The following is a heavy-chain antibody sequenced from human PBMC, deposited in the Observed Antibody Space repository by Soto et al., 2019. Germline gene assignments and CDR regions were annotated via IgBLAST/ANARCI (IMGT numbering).Heavy chain of an antibody. CDR3: VKFRVAVAFGGYFDY. Sequence: SLRLSCAASGFTFSSYAMSWVRQAPGKGLEWVSAISGSGGSTYYADSVKGRFTISRDNSKNTLYLQMNSLRAEDTAVYYCVKFRVAVAFGGYFDYWGQGTLVTVSS. J-gene: IGHJ4*02. CDR1: GFTFSSYA. D-gene: IGHD6-19*01. CDR2: ISGSGGST. V-gene: IGHV3-23*01.